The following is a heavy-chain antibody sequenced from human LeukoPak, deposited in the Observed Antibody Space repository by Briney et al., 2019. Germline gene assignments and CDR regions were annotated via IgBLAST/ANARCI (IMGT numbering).Heavy chain of an antibody. V-gene: IGHV1-2*02. Sequence: ASVKVSCKASGYTFTGYYMHWVRQAPGQGLEWMGWINPNSGDTKYSQKFQGRITMTRDTSIRTAYMELTRLRSDDTAVYYCATQRGSYLWGTDFDYWGQGTLVTVSS. J-gene: IGHJ4*02. CDR3: ATQRGSYLWGTDFDY. CDR2: INPNSGDT. CDR1: GYTFTGYY. D-gene: IGHD3-16*01.